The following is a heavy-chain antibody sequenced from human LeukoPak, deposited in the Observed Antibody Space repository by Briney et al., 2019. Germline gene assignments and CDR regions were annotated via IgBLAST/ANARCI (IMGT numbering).Heavy chain of an antibody. J-gene: IGHJ6*02. CDR3: AREEYKYGLGALDV. CDR2: MSIDGNTQ. CDR1: GYRFSAYA. V-gene: IGHV3-30-3*01. Sequence: AGGSLRLFCTVCGYRFSAYAMQWVRQAPGKGLEWVAVMSIDGNTQLYADSVRGRFRISRDNSENTLYLEMSSLRGEDTGISYCAREEYKYGLGALDVWGQGTTVTVSS. D-gene: IGHD5-18*01.